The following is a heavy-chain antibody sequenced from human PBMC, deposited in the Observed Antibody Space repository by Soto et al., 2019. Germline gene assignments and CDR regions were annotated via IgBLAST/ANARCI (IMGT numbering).Heavy chain of an antibody. V-gene: IGHV4-30-4*01. D-gene: IGHD4-17*01. Sequence: QVQLQESGPGLVKSSQTLSLTCTVSGGSISSGNYYWSWIRQPPGKGLEWIGFISYSGTTHYSASLRSRVSISVDTSKIQFSLDLSSVTAADTAVYYCATMGTPVTGLYYFDYWGQGTLVTVSS. CDR2: ISYSGTT. CDR1: GGSISSGNYY. CDR3: ATMGTPVTGLYYFDY. J-gene: IGHJ4*02.